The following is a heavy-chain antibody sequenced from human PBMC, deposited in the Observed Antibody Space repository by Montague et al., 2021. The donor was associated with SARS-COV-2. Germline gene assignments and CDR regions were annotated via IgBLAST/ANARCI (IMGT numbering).Heavy chain of an antibody. Sequence: PALVKPTQTLTLACTFSGFSLSTSGICVSWIRQPPGKALEWLALTDWDDDKYYSTSLKTRLTISKDTSKNQVVLTMTNMDPVDTATYYCARMMYDILTGYYIGFDYWGQGTLVTVSS. J-gene: IGHJ4*02. V-gene: IGHV2-70*01. CDR3: ARMMYDILTGYYIGFDY. D-gene: IGHD3-9*01. CDR1: GFSLSTSGIC. CDR2: TDWDDDK.